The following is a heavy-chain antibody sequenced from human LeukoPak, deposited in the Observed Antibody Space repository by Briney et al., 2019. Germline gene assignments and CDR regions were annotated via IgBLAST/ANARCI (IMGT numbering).Heavy chain of an antibody. CDR1: GFTVSSNY. V-gene: IGHV3-53*01. CDR2: IYSGGST. D-gene: IGHD3-3*01. CDR3: ARGPELRLLEWLLPFDY. Sequence: GGSLRLSCAASGFTVSSNYMSWVRQAPGKGLEWVSVIYSGGSTYYADSVKGRFTISRDNSKNTLYLQMNSLRAEDTAVYYCARGPELRLLEWLLPFDYWGQGTLVTVSS. J-gene: IGHJ4*02.